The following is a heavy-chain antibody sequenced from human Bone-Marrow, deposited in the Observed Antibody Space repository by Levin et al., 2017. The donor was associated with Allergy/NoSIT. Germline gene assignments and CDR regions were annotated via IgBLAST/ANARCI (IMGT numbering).Heavy chain of an antibody. CDR2: IYYTGNT. CDR1: GGSIYSYY. CDR3: ARHHYGDFVSLFDF. Sequence: PSETLSLTCSVSGGSIYSYYYSWVRQPPGKGLEWIGYIYYTGNTNYSPSLKSRLTLSMDTSKSQFSLMLTSVSAADTAVYYCARHHYGDFVSLFDFWGQGTLVTVSS. J-gene: IGHJ4*02. V-gene: IGHV4-59*08. D-gene: IGHD4-17*01.